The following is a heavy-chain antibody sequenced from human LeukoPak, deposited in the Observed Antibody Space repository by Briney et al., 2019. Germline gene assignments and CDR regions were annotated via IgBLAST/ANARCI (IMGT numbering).Heavy chain of an antibody. Sequence: PSETLSLTCTASRASMSSFFWSWIRQPPGKGLEWIGHIHYSGTTKYNPSPTSRITLSMDTSKSQVSLRLTSVTAADTAMYYCAASGNSWWEGFFHDWGQGTLVSVSS. CDR1: RASMSSFF. D-gene: IGHD2-8*02. CDR2: IHYSGTT. V-gene: IGHV4-59*03. CDR3: AASGNSWWEGFFHD. J-gene: IGHJ1*01.